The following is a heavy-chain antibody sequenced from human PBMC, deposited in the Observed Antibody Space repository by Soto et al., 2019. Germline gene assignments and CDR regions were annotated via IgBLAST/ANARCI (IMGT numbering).Heavy chain of an antibody. CDR3: ARGGSGHGDLEY. V-gene: IGHV3-30*03. J-gene: IGHJ4*02. D-gene: IGHD6-19*01. Sequence: QVQLVESGGGVVQPGRSLRLSCAASGFTFSTYGMHWVRHAPGKGLEWVTLIGYDGDNKYYADSVKGRFTISRDNSKNTMYPQMNTLRPGDTAMYYCARGGSGHGDLEYWGQGTLVTVSS. CDR1: GFTFSTYG. CDR2: IGYDGDNK.